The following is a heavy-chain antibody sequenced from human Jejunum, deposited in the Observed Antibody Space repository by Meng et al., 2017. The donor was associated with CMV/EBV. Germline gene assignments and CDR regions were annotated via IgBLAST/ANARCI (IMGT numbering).Heavy chain of an antibody. CDR2: IYYSGST. CDR3: VRSTEYYDILTGYWLQYYFDF. V-gene: IGHV4-59*01. Sequence: YYWRWIRQYPGKGLEWIGYIYYSGSTNYNPSLKSRVTISMDTSKNQFSLKLSSVTAADTAVYYCVRSTEYYDILTGYWLQYYFDFWGQGTLVTVSS. J-gene: IGHJ4*02. D-gene: IGHD3-9*01. CDR1: YY.